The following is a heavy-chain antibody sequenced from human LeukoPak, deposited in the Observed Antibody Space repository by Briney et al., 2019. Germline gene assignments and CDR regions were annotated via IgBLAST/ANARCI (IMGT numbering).Heavy chain of an antibody. J-gene: IGHJ5*02. CDR1: GGSISSYY. V-gene: IGHV4-4*09. CDR2: IYTSGST. D-gene: IGHD3-22*01. Sequence: TSETLSLTCTVSGGSISSYYWSWIRQPPGKGLEWIGYIYTSGSTNYNPSLKSRVTISVDTSKNQFSLKVNSVTAADAAVYYCARSYYYDSSGYPFGFDPWGQGTLVTVSS. CDR3: ARSYYYDSSGYPFGFDP.